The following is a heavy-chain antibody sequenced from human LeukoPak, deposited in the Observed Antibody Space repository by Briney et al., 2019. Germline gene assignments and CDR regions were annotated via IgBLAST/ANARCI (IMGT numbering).Heavy chain of an antibody. CDR3: ASSRSFDP. J-gene: IGHJ5*02. Sequence: PSETLSLTCAVYGGSFSGYYWSWIRQPPGKGLEWIGEINHSGSTNYNPSLKSRVTISVDTSKNQFSLKLSSVTAADTAVYYCASSRSFDPWGQGTLVTVSS. CDR1: GGSFSGYY. CDR2: INHSGST. V-gene: IGHV4-34*01.